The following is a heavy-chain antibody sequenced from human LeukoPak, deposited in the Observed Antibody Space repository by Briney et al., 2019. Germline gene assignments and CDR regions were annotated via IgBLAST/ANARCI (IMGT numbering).Heavy chain of an antibody. J-gene: IGHJ4*02. CDR3: ARYYYFDY. V-gene: IGHV4-39*02. CDR1: GGSISSSFYC. CDR2: IYNSGST. Sequence: SETLSLTCSVSGGSISSSFYCWGWIRQPPGKGLEWIGNIYNSGSTYYTPSLKNRVTISVDTSKNHFSLKLSSVTAADTAVYYCARYYYFDYWGQGTLVTVSS.